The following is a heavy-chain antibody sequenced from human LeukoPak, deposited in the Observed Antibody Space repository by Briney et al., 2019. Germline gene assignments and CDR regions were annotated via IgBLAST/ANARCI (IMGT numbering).Heavy chain of an antibody. CDR2: IYSDGST. J-gene: IGHJ4*02. Sequence: PGGSLRLSCATSGFTVSSSYLTWVRQAPGKGLEWVSVIYSDGSTYYEDSVKGRFTISRDNSKNTLYLQMNSLSAEDTAVYYCARWVVATMFDYWGQGTLVTVSS. CDR3: ARWVVATMFDY. V-gene: IGHV3-66*01. CDR1: GFTVSSSY. D-gene: IGHD5-12*01.